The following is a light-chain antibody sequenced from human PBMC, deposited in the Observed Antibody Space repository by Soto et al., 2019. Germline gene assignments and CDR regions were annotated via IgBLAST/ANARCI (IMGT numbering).Light chain of an antibody. CDR1: QSIGTY. J-gene: IGKJ2*01. CDR2: AAS. V-gene: IGKV1-39*01. CDR3: QRSLRPPYI. Sequence: DIQMTQSPSSLAASVGDSVTITCRASQSIGTYFNWYQQKIGKAPKLLIYAASSLPSGVPSRFSGSASGTDFTLTISRLQPEDFATYYCQRSLRPPYIFGQGTKLEIK.